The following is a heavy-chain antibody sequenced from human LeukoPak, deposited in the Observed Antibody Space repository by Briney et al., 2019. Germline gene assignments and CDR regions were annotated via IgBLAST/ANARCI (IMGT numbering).Heavy chain of an antibody. Sequence: GGSLRLSCAASGFTFSDYNMNWVRQSPGKGLEWVANIKQDGSETYYVDSVKGRFTISRDNAKNSLYLQMNSLRAEDTAVYYCATESFYHSDYWGQGTLVTVSS. CDR3: ATESFYHSDY. D-gene: IGHD2-2*01. V-gene: IGHV3-7*01. CDR1: GFTFSDYN. J-gene: IGHJ4*02. CDR2: IKQDGSET.